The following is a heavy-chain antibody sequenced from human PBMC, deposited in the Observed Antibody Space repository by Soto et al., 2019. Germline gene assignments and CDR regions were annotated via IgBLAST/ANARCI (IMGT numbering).Heavy chain of an antibody. J-gene: IGHJ4*02. Sequence: QVQLQESGSGLVKPSQTLSLTCTVSGDSISSGGYSWSWILQPPRQGLEWIGYIYHTGSTSYSPSLTSRVTMSVAKSKNQCSLSLNSATAADTAIDYCARAHYGPSGYYFDSWGQGALFTVSS. CDR3: ARAHYGPSGYYFDS. V-gene: IGHV4-30-2*01. CDR2: IYHTGST. CDR1: GDSISSGGYS. D-gene: IGHD3-22*01.